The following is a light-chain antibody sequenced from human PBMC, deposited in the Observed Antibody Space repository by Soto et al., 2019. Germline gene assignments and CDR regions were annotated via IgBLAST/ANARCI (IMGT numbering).Light chain of an antibody. CDR1: QSVSSSY. CDR3: QHYRTS. J-gene: IGKJ4*01. CDR2: GAS. Sequence: EIVLTQSPGTLSLSPGERATLSCRASQSVSSSYLAWYQQKPGQAPRQLIYGASSRATGIPDRFSGSGSGTHFTLTLPTLDPADFAVYYCQHYRTSFGGGTRVEIK. V-gene: IGKV3-20*01.